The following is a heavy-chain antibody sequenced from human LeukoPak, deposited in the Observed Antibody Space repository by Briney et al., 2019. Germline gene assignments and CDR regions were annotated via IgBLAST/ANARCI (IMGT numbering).Heavy chain of an antibody. Sequence: SGTLSLTCAVSGAFIDSNNWWSWVRQPPGKGLEWIAEIFHSGSTNYNPSLKSRVTISLDEPKNQFYLKLNSVTAADTAVYYCARAPKYYFDSSASWYFDIWGLGTLVAVSS. CDR2: IFHSGST. CDR3: ARAPKYYFDSSASWYFDI. CDR1: GAFIDSNNW. D-gene: IGHD3-22*01. J-gene: IGHJ2*01. V-gene: IGHV4-4*02.